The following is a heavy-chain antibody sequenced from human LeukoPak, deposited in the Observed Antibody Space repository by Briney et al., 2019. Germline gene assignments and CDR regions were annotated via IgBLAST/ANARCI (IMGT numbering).Heavy chain of an antibody. D-gene: IGHD2-15*01. V-gene: IGHV3-53*01. J-gene: IGHJ4*02. Sequence: GGSLRLSCAASGFTVSSTYMSWVRQAPGKGLEWVSVIYSGGNIYYIDSVKGRFTISRDTSKNTLYHQMNSLRVEDTAVYFCASRHCSGGGCYFAGADPFDYWGQGTLVTVSS. CDR1: GFTVSSTY. CDR3: ASRHCSGGGCYFAGADPFDY. CDR2: IYSGGNI.